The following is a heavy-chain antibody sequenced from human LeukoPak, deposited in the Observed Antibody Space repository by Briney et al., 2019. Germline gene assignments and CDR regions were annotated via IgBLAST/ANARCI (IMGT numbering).Heavy chain of an antibody. Sequence: PSETLSLTCTVSGGSISSSSYYWGWIRQPPGKGLEWIGSIYYSGSTYYNPSLKSRVTISVDTSKNQFSLKLSSVTAADTAVYYCARTSIAARDLDYWGQGTLVTVSS. J-gene: IGHJ4*02. CDR3: ARTSIAARDLDY. V-gene: IGHV4-39*01. D-gene: IGHD6-6*01. CDR2: IYYSGST. CDR1: GGSISSSSYY.